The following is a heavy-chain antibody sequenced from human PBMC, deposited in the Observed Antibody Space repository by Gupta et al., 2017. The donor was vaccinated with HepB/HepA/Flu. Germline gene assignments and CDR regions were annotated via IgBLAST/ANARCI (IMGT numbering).Heavy chain of an antibody. CDR2: IYSGSTT. Sequence: VIYSGSTTYYADSVKDRFTISRDNSKNTLYLQMNSLRAEDTAVYFCARGPDFRDAMDVWGQGTTVTVSS. V-gene: IGHV3-66*01. CDR3: ARGPDFRDAMDV. J-gene: IGHJ6*02. D-gene: IGHD3-3*01.